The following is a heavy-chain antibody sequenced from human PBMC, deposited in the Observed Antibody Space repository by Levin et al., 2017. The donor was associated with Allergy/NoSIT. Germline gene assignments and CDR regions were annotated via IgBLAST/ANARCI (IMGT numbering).Heavy chain of an antibody. V-gene: IGHV1-8*01. CDR1: GYTFTSYD. Sequence: GESLKISCKASGYTFTSYDINWVRQATGQGLEWMGWMNPNSGNTGYAQKFQGRVTMTRNTSISTAYMELSSLRSEDTAVYYCARVVPAAFYYYGMDVWGQGTTVTVSS. D-gene: IGHD2-2*01. CDR3: ARVVPAAFYYYGMDV. CDR2: MNPNSGNT. J-gene: IGHJ6*02.